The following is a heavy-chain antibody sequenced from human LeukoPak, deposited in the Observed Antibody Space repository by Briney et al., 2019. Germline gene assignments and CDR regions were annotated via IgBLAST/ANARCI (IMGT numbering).Heavy chain of an antibody. V-gene: IGHV4-39*07. CDR2: IYYSGST. Sequence: PSETLSLTCTVSGGSISSSSYYWGWIRQPPGKGLEWIGSIYYSGSTYYNPSLKSRVTISVDTSKNQFSLKLSSVTAADTAVYYCARVVAGTDRAFDVWGQGTVVTVSS. CDR1: GGSISSSSYY. J-gene: IGHJ3*01. CDR3: ARVVAGTDRAFDV. D-gene: IGHD6-19*01.